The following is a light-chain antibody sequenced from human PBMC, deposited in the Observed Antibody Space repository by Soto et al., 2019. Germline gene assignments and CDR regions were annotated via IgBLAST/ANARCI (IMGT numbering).Light chain of an antibody. Sequence: EIVLSQSPGTLSLSPGERATLSCRASQSVSNNYLAWYQQKPGQAPRLLIYGASNRATGIPDRFSGSGSGTDFTLTISRLEPEDFATYYCQQYQTFWTFGQGTKVDIK. CDR3: QQYQTFWT. CDR1: QSVSNNY. J-gene: IGKJ1*01. V-gene: IGKV3-20*01. CDR2: GAS.